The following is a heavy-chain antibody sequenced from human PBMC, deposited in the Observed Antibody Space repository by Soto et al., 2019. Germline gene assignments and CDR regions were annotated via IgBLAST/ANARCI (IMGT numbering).Heavy chain of an antibody. D-gene: IGHD6-25*01. V-gene: IGHV4-59*01. CDR1: GGSLSSYY. CDR3: GTVTPSGYLLS. J-gene: IGHJ4*02. CDR2: VYFSGNT. Sequence: SETLSLTCTVSGGSLSSYYWTWIRQSPGKGLEWIGYVYFSGNTNYNPSLKSRVTISIDTSKNQFSLRLASVTAADTAFYYCGTVTPSGYLLSWGKVPLVT.